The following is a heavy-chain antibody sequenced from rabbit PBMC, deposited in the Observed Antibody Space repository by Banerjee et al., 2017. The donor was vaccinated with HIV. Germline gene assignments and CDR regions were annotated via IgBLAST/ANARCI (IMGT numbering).Heavy chain of an antibody. Sequence: QSLEESGGDLVKPGASLTLTCTASGFSFSSSYWICWVRQAPGKGLEWIACIYAGSSGSTYYASWAKGRFTISKTSSTTVTLQMTSLTAADTATYFCARVGDIYTDFSGYYHEAFDPWGPGHPRHRL. CDR2: IYAGSSGST. CDR3: ARVGDIYTDFSGYYHEAFDP. D-gene: IGHD1-1*01. J-gene: IGHJ2*01. CDR1: GFSFSSSYW. V-gene: IGHV1S40*01.